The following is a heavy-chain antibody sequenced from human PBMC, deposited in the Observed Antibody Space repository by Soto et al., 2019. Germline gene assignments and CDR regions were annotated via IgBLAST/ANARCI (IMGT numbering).Heavy chain of an antibody. V-gene: IGHV4-30-4*01. CDR2: VQDSGNT. J-gene: IGHJ4*02. CDR3: AREIMAADHFDY. D-gene: IGHD6-13*01. CDR1: GGSIRSGDDG. Sequence: SETLSLTCTVSGGSIRSGDDGWGWIRQTPERGREGCCYVQDSGNTFYNPSLKSRATISLDTSRNQFSLNLSSVTAADSAVYYCAREIMAADHFDYWGQGALVT.